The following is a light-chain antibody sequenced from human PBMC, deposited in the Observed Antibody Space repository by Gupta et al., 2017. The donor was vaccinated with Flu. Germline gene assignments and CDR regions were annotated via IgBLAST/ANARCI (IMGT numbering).Light chain of an antibody. V-gene: IGKV4-1*01. CDR1: LTCLDSYDIKSY. J-gene: IGKJ1*01. CDR3: QQNDSTPWT. CDR2: GAS. Sequence: PLGQCASISCRATLTCLDSYDIKSYLDWYQQKPGQPPNLLIYGASTRESGVPYRFSGSGSGTYFTLTISSLQPEDFAVYYCQQNDSTPWTFGQGTKVEIK.